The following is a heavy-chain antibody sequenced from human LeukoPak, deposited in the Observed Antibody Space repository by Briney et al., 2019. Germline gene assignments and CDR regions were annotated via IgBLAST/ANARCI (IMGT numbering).Heavy chain of an antibody. CDR1: GGSISSSSYC. V-gene: IGHV4-39*01. Sequence: PSETLSLTCTVSGGSISSSSYCWGWIRQPPGKGLEWIGSIYYSGSTYYNPSLKSRVTISVDTSKNQFSLKLSSVTAADTAVYYCARRGTTAGSGFDPWGQGTLVTVSS. CDR2: IYYSGST. CDR3: ARRGTTAGSGFDP. J-gene: IGHJ5*02. D-gene: IGHD4-17*01.